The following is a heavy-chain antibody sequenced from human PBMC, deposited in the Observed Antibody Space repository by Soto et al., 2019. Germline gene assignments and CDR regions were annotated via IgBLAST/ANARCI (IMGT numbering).Heavy chain of an antibody. CDR2: IIPIFGTA. D-gene: IGHD5-18*01. Sequence: QVQLVQSGAEVKKPGSSVKVSCKASGGTFSSYAISWVRQAPGQGLEWMGGIIPIFGTANYAQKFQGRVRITADECTSTAYMELSSLGSEETAVYYCATHLCSYGFIGWFDPWGQGTLVTVSS. V-gene: IGHV1-69*12. J-gene: IGHJ5*02. CDR3: ATHLCSYGFIGWFDP. CDR1: GGTFSSYA.